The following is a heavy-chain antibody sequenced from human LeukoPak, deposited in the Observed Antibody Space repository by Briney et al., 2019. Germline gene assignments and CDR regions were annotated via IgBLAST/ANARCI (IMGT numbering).Heavy chain of an antibody. CDR3: ARTRSSGYLTFDY. CDR1: GGSISSGGYY. V-gene: IGHV4-31*03. J-gene: IGHJ4*02. CDR2: IYYSGST. Sequence: SQTLSLTCTVSGGSISSGGYYWSWIRQHPGKGPEWIGYIYYSGSTYYNPSLKSRVTISVDTSKNQFSLKLSSVTAADTAVYYCARTRSSGYLTFDYWGQGILVTVSS. D-gene: IGHD3-22*01.